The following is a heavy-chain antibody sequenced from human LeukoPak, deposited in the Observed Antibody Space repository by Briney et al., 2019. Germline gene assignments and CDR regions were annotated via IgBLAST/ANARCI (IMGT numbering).Heavy chain of an antibody. CDR3: AKPVDY. Sequence: GGSLRLSCEASGFTFNTYSMNWARQAPGKGLEWVSSISSSSSYIYYADSVKGRFTISRDNSKNTLYLQMNSLRAEDTAVYYCAKPVDYWGQGTLVTVSS. CDR2: ISSSSSYI. J-gene: IGHJ4*02. D-gene: IGHD1-14*01. CDR1: GFTFNTYS. V-gene: IGHV3-21*04.